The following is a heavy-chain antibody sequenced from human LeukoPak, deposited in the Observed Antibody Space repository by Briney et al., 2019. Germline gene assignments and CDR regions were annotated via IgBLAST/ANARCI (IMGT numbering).Heavy chain of an antibody. D-gene: IGHD3-22*01. Sequence: GGSLRLSCAASGFTVSSNYMSWVRQAPGKGLEWVSVIYSGGSTYYADSVKGRFTISRDNSKNTLYLQMNSLRAEDTAAYYCATPHSDSSGYFDYWGQGTLVTVSS. CDR2: IYSGGST. V-gene: IGHV3-53*01. J-gene: IGHJ4*02. CDR1: GFTVSSNY. CDR3: ATPHSDSSGYFDY.